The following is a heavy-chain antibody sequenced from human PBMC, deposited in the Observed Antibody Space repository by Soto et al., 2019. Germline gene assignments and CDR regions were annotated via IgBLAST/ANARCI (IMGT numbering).Heavy chain of an antibody. CDR2: INHSGST. J-gene: IGHJ6*02. Sequence: SETLSLTCAVYGGSFSGYYWTWIRQPPGTGLEWIGEINHSGSTNYNPSLKSRVTISVDTSKNQFSLKLSSVTAADTAVYYCARSDPQYYDILTGYYPHYYYGMDVWGQGTTVTVSS. V-gene: IGHV4-34*01. D-gene: IGHD3-9*01. CDR1: GGSFSGYY. CDR3: ARSDPQYYDILTGYYPHYYYGMDV.